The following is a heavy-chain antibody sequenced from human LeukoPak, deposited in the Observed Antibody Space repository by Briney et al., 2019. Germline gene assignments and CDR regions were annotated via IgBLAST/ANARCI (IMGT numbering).Heavy chain of an antibody. CDR1: GYTFTVYY. D-gene: IGHD2-2*01. CDR2: INPNSGGT. J-gene: IGHJ6*02. V-gene: IGHV1-2*02. Sequence: ASVTVSFKASGYTFTVYYMHWVRQAPGQGLEWVGWINPNSGGTNYAQKFQGRVTITRDTAISTAYMELSRLRSDDTAVYYCARALGYCSGTSCYGYYYYGMDVWGQGTTVTVSS. CDR3: ARALGYCSGTSCYGYYYYGMDV.